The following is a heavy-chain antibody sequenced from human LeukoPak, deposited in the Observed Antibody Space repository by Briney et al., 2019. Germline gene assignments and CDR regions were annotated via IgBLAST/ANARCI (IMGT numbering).Heavy chain of an antibody. D-gene: IGHD3-10*01. V-gene: IGHV1-18*01. CDR3: ARGSPLQGDYYGSGSYFFDY. Sequence: ASVKVSCKASGYTFTSYGISWVRQAPGQGLEWMGWISAYNGNTNYAQKLQGRVTMTTDTSTSTAYMELRSLRSDDTAVYYCARGSPLQGDYYGSGSYFFDYWGQGTLVTVSS. CDR2: ISAYNGNT. CDR1: GYTFTSYG. J-gene: IGHJ4*02.